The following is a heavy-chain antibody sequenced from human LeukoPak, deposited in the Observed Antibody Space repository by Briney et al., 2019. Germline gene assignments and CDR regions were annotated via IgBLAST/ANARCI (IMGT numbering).Heavy chain of an antibody. CDR1: GYSISSGYY. Sequence: SETLSLTCTVSGYSISSGYYWGWIRQPPGKGLEWIGSIYHSGSTYYNPSLKSRVTISVDTSKNQLSLKLSSVTAADTAVYYCARVGKVVITSSDYWGQGTLVTVSS. CDR3: ARVGKVVITSSDY. D-gene: IGHD3-22*01. CDR2: IYHSGST. V-gene: IGHV4-38-2*02. J-gene: IGHJ4*02.